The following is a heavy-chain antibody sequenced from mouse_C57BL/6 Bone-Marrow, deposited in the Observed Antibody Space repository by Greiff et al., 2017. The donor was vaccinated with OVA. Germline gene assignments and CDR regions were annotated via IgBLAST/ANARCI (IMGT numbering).Heavy chain of an antibody. V-gene: IGHV5-4*01. CDR1: GFTFSSYA. CDR2: ISDGGSYT. J-gene: IGHJ2*01. D-gene: IGHD4-1*01. Sequence: EVQLQESGGGLVKPGGSLKLSCAASGFTFSSYAMSWVRQTPEKRLEWVATISDGGSYTYYPDNVKGRFTISRDNAKNNLYLQMSHLKSEDTAMYYCAREGNWDENYWGQGTTLTVSS. CDR3: AREGNWDENY.